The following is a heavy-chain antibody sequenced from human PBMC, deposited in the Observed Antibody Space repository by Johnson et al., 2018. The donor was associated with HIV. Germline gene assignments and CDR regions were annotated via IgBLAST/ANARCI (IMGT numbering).Heavy chain of an antibody. CDR3: TTNPVAFDI. Sequence: VQVVESGGGLVQPGRSLRLSCSASGFTFGAYALSWFRQAPGKGLEWVGFIRSKAYGGTTDYAAPVKGRFTISRDDSKTTLFLQMNSLKTEDTAVYYCTTNPVAFDIWGQGTMVTVSS. CDR1: GFTFGAYA. J-gene: IGHJ3*02. V-gene: IGHV3-49*03. CDR2: IRSKAYGGTT. D-gene: IGHD1-14*01.